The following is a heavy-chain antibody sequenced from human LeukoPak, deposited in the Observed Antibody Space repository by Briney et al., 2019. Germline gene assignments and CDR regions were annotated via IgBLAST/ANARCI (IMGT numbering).Heavy chain of an antibody. CDR3: ARICSGGSCYSGDYYYYYMDV. D-gene: IGHD2-15*01. CDR2: IHHSGSI. CDR1: GVSISSNLW. J-gene: IGHJ6*03. V-gene: IGHV4-4*02. Sequence: SETLSLTCAVSGVSISSNLWWTWVRQPPGKGLEWIAEIHHSGSINCNPSLKSRVTISVDTSKNQFSLKLSSVTAADTAVYYCARICSGGSCYSGDYYYYYMDVWGKGTTVTISS.